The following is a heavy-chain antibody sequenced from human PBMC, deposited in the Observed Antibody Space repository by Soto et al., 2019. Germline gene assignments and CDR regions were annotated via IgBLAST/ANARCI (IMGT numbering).Heavy chain of an antibody. Sequence: PSETLSLTCTVSGGSISSGGYYWSWIRQHPGKGLEWIGYIYYSGSTYYNPSLKSRVTISVDTSKNQFSLELSSVTAADTAVYYCARWTLYDSSGYPAEYFQHWGQGTLVTVSS. D-gene: IGHD3-22*01. CDR3: ARWTLYDSSGYPAEYFQH. V-gene: IGHV4-31*03. J-gene: IGHJ1*01. CDR1: GGSISSGGYY. CDR2: IYYSGST.